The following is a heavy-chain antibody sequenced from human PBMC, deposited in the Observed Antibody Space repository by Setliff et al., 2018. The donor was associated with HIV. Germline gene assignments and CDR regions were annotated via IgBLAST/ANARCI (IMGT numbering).Heavy chain of an antibody. CDR3: ARVLLITNAVYGVVSNRFDP. CDR2: ISPDGTRN. Sequence: SCAASGFTFGNFWMHWVRQAPGKGLEWVASISPDGTRNHCVGSVKGRFTASRDNAKNSLYLQMNSLRAEDTAVYFCARVLLITNAVYGVVSNRFDPWGRGSQVTVSS. CDR1: GFTFGNFW. D-gene: IGHD3-3*01. V-gene: IGHV3-7*03. J-gene: IGHJ5*02.